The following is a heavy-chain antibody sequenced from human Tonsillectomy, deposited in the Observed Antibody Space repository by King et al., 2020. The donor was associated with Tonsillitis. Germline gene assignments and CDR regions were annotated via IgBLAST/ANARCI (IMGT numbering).Heavy chain of an antibody. Sequence: QLQESGPGLVKPSETLSLTCAVSGGSISTTGYYWGWIRQPPGKGLEWIGSIYYSESTYYSPSLKSRVTISVDTSKNQFSLKLSSVTAADTAVYYCARLEVTAGCYFDYWGQGTLVTVSS. CDR3: ARLEVTAGCYFDY. D-gene: IGHD2-21*02. V-gene: IGHV4-39*01. J-gene: IGHJ4*02. CDR2: IYYSEST. CDR1: GGSISTTGYY.